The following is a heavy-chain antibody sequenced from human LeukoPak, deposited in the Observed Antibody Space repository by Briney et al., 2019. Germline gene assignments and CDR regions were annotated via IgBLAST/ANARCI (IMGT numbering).Heavy chain of an antibody. J-gene: IGHJ3*02. CDR1: GGSINGYY. CDR2: IYYSGNT. Sequence: SETLSLTCTVSGGSINGYYWNWIRQPPGEGLEWIGYIYYSGNTNYNPSLMSRVTISLDRSKNQLSLKLRSVTAADTAVYYCAREDVETRTFDIWGQGTRVTVSS. CDR3: AREDVETRTFDI. D-gene: IGHD1-1*01. V-gene: IGHV4-59*01.